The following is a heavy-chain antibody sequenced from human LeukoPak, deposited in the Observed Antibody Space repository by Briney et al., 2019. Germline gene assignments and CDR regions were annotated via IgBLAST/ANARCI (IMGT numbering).Heavy chain of an antibody. CDR3: ATIRLYCGGDCYDNWFDP. CDR2: MNPNSGNT. D-gene: IGHD2-21*02. Sequence: GASVKVSCKASGYTFTSYYINWVRQATGQGLEWMGWMNPNSGNTGYAQKFQGRVTMTEDTSTDTAYMELSSLRSEDTAVYYCATIRLYCGGDCYDNWFDPWGQGTLVTVSS. CDR1: GYTFTSYY. V-gene: IGHV1-8*01. J-gene: IGHJ5*02.